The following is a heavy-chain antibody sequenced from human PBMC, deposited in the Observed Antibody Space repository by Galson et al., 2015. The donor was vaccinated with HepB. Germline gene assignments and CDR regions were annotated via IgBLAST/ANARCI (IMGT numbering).Heavy chain of an antibody. V-gene: IGHV3-23*01. CDR2: ISGSGGST. Sequence: SLRLSCAASGFTFSSYAMGWVRQAPGKGLEWVSAISGSGGSTYYADSVKGRFTISRDNSKNTLYLQMNSLRAEDPAVYYCAKGILMTHDAFNIWGQGTMVTVSS. D-gene: IGHD3-9*01. CDR3: AKGILMTHDAFNI. J-gene: IGHJ3*02. CDR1: GFTFSSYA.